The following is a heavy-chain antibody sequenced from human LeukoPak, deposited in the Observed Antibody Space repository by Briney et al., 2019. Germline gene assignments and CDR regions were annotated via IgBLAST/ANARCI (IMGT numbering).Heavy chain of an antibody. CDR2: IVVGSGNT. V-gene: IGHV1-58*01. J-gene: IGHJ3*02. Sequence: PVASVKVSCKASGFTFTSPTVQWVRQARGQRLEWIGWIVVGSGNTNYAQKFQERVTITRDMSTSTAYMELSSLRSEDTAVYYCAAGGVYDAFDIWGQGTMVTVSS. CDR3: AAGGVYDAFDI. CDR1: GFTFTSPT.